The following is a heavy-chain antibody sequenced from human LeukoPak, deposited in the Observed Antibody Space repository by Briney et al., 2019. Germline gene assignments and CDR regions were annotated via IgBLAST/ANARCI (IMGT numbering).Heavy chain of an antibody. Sequence: NPSETLSLTCTVSGGSISSGDYYWAWIRQPPGKGLEWIGSIYHSGSTFYNPSLKSRVTISVDTSKKQFSLRLNSVTAADTAIFYCARTLSLIGSPDYWGQGTLVTVSS. D-gene: IGHD2/OR15-2a*01. V-gene: IGHV4-39*07. CDR3: ARTLSLIGSPDY. CDR2: IYHSGST. J-gene: IGHJ4*02. CDR1: GGSISSGDYY.